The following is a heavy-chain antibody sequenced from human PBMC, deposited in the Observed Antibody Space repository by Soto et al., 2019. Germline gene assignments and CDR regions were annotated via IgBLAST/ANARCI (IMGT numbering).Heavy chain of an antibody. J-gene: IGHJ4*02. Sequence: SETLSLTCTVSGGSISSGPSYWGWIRQPPGQGLEWVGSIYYLGNTYYNSSLGSRVVIPVDKSKNQFSLKLSSVTAADTAVYYCAGLYPYESSGYQLNEWGQGTQVTVSS. V-gene: IGHV4-39*01. CDR3: AGLYPYESSGYQLNE. CDR1: GGSISSGPSY. D-gene: IGHD3-22*01. CDR2: IYYLGNT.